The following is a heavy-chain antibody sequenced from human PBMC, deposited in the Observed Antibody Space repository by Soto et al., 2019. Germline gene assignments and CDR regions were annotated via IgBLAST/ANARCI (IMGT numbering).Heavy chain of an antibody. CDR2: NSQSGFT. Sequence: QAQLQTSGPGLVKTSETLSLTCTVSSVSINSFTNHHCSWIRQPPGKGQEWVGYNSQSGFTRSNPSLSRRVTLSATTSKNQFSLKLSSGTAADTALYFSATQGFGKLHGIVDVWGQGPTVTVSS. D-gene: IGHD3-10*01. V-gene: IGHV4-59*08. CDR1: SVSINSFTNHH. CDR3: ATQGFGKLHGIVDV. J-gene: IGHJ6*02.